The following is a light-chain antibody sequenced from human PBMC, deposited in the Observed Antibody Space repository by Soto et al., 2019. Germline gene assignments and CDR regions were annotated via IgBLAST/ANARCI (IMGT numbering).Light chain of an antibody. CDR3: QQYGHSPWT. CDR2: GAS. CDR1: QSVSSNY. V-gene: IGKV3-20*01. Sequence: EIVLTQSPGTLSLSPGERATVSCRASQSVSSNYLVWYQQRPGQAARLLIDGASSRATGIPDRFSGSGSGTEFTLTIRSLEPEDFAVYYCQQYGHSPWTFGQGTKVDSK. J-gene: IGKJ1*01.